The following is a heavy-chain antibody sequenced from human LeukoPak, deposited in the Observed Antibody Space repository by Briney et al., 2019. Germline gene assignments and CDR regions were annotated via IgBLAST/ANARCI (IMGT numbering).Heavy chain of an antibody. Sequence: SETLSLTCTVSGGSISSGGYYWTWIRQLPGKGLGWIGYIYYSGSTYYNPSLKSRVTISADTSKNQISLSLSSVTAADTALYFCARVGGHTYYDTLTGLMKWFDPWGQGTLVTVSS. D-gene: IGHD3-9*01. CDR1: GGSISSGGYY. J-gene: IGHJ5*02. V-gene: IGHV4-30-4*08. CDR3: ARVGGHTYYDTLTGLMKWFDP. CDR2: IYYSGST.